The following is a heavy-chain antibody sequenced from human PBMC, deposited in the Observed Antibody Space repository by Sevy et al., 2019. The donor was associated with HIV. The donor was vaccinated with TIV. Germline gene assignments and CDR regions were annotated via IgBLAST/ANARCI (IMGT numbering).Heavy chain of an antibody. D-gene: IGHD1-26*01. CDR1: GYTFTGYY. CDR3: ASEMTLRSHDACHI. V-gene: IGHV1-2*02. J-gene: IGHJ3*02. CDR2: INPNSSNGGDT. Sequence: ASVKVSCKASGYTFTGYYIHWVRQASGQGLEWMGWINPNSSNGGDTTYAQKFQGRVTLTTDSSISTANMELSRLTSDDTAVYYWASEMTLRSHDACHIWGQGTMVTVSS.